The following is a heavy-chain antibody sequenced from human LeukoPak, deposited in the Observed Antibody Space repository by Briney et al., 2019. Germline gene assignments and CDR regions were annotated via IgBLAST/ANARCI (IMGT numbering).Heavy chain of an antibody. V-gene: IGHV5-51*01. Sequence: GESLKISCKGPGYSFTSNWIGWVRQMPGKGLECMGMIYPGDSEVRYSPSFQGHITISADKSISTAYLQWSSLKASDTAMYYCARLTGYRAVKYYYYYGMDVWGQGTTVTVSS. J-gene: IGHJ6*02. CDR3: ARLTGYRAVKYYYYYGMDV. CDR1: GYSFTSNW. CDR2: IYPGDSEV. D-gene: IGHD6-13*01.